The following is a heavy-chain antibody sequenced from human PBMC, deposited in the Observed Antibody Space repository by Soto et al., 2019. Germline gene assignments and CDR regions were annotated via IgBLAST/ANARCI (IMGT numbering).Heavy chain of an antibody. J-gene: IGHJ4*02. V-gene: IGHV3-23*01. D-gene: IGHD2-2*01. CDR2: ISGSGGST. CDR3: AKGRGYCTSTSCYVGSDN. Sequence: PGGSLRLSCAASGFTFSSYAMSWVRQAPGKGLEWVSAISGSGGSTYYADSVKGRFTISRDNSKNTLYLQMNSLRAEDTAVYYCAKGRGYCTSTSCYVGSDNWGQGSQVTVSS. CDR1: GFTFSSYA.